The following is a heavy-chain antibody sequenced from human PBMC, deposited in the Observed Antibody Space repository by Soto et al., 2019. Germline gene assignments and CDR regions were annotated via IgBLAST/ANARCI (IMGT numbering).Heavy chain of an antibody. V-gene: IGHV1-2*02. CDR3: AREMGVIGAPGYTWFDP. CDR1: GYTFSDYY. CDR2: INPSSGGT. J-gene: IGHJ5*02. D-gene: IGHD1-26*01. Sequence: ASVKVSCKASGYTFSDYYVHWVREAPGQGLEWMGWINPSSGGTIYTQRFQGRVTMTRDTSISTVYMELSRLTSDDTAVYYCAREMGVIGAPGYTWFDPWGQGALVTVSS.